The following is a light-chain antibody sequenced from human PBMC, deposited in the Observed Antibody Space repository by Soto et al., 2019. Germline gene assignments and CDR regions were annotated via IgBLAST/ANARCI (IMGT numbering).Light chain of an antibody. CDR3: QQFNTYSFT. CDR1: QSVYRW. V-gene: IGKV1-5*01. Sequence: DIQMTQSPSTLSASVGDRVTITCRASQSVYRWLAWYQQKPGKAPKLLIYDASSLESGVPSRFSASGSGTEFTLTISSLQPDDFATYYCQQFNTYSFTFGQGTKLEIK. J-gene: IGKJ2*01. CDR2: DAS.